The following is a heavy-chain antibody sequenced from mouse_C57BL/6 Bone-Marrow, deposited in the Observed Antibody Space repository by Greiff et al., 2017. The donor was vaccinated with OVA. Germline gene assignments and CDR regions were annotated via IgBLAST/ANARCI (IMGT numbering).Heavy chain of an antibody. J-gene: IGHJ2*01. CDR2: IDPETGGT. Sequence: QVQLKESGAELVRPGASVTLSCKASGYTFTDYEMHWVKQTPVHGLEWIGAIDPETGGTAYNQKFKGKAILTADKSSSTAYMELRSLTSEDSAVYYSLLRSYVDYWGQGTTLTASYFDYWGQGTTLTVSS. V-gene: IGHV1-15*01. CDR3: LLRSYVDYWGQGTTLTASYFDY. D-gene: IGHD1-1*01. CDR1: GYTFTDYE.